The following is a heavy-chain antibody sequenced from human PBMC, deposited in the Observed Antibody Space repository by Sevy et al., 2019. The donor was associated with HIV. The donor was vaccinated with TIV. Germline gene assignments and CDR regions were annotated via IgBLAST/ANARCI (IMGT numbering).Heavy chain of an antibody. J-gene: IGHJ4*02. Sequence: GGSLRLSCIASGFTFGDYSMSWVRQAPGEGLEWVAFIMSKPSGGAPKSAASVKGRFTVSRDDSKNIAYLHMNNLKTEDTAVYYCARWSGSQSIFDYWGQGTVVTVSS. CDR1: GFTFGDYS. CDR3: ARWSGSQSIFDY. CDR2: IMSKPSGGAP. D-gene: IGHD2-21*01. V-gene: IGHV3-49*04.